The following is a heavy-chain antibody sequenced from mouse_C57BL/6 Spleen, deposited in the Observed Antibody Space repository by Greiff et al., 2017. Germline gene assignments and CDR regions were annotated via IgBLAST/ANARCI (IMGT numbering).Heavy chain of an antibody. CDR2: IDPSDSYT. J-gene: IGHJ3*01. CDR1: GYTFTSYW. Sequence: QVHVKQPGAELVMPGASVKLSCKASGYTFTSYWMHWVKQRPGQGLEWIGEIDPSDSYTNYNQKFKGKSTLPVDKSSSPAYMQLGSLTSEDSAVYCCARRGDSVWFAYWGQGTLVTVSA. V-gene: IGHV1-69*01. CDR3: ARRGDSVWFAY.